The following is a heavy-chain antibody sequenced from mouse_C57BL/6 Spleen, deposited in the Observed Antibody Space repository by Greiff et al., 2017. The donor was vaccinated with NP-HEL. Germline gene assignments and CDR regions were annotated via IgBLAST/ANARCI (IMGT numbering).Heavy chain of an antibody. J-gene: IGHJ3*01. CDR2: IYPGSGST. CDR1: GYTFTSYW. Sequence: QVQLKQSGAELVKPGASVKMSCKASGYTFTSYWITWVKQRPGQGLEWIGDIYPGSGSTNYNEKFKSKATLTVDTSSSTAYMQLSSLTSEDSAVYYCARGATAQATGAYWGQGTLVTVSA. D-gene: IGHD3-2*02. CDR3: ARGATAQATGAY. V-gene: IGHV1-55*01.